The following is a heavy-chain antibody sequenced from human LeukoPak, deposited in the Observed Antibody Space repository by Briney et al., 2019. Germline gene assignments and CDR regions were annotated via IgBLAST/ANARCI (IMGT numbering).Heavy chain of an antibody. CDR3: ARHRGSGSYARGYFDY. CDR1: GGSISSYY. D-gene: IGHD1-26*01. J-gene: IGHJ4*02. CDR2: ICTSGST. Sequence: PSETLSLTCTVSGGSISSYYWSWIRQPAGKGLEWIGRICTSGSTNYNPSLKSRVTMSVDTSKNQFSLKLSSVTAADTAVYYCARHRGSGSYARGYFDYWGQGTLVTVSS. V-gene: IGHV4-4*07.